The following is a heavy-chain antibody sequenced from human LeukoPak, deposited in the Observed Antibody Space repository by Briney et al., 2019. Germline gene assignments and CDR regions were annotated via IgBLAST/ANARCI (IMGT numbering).Heavy chain of an antibody. V-gene: IGHV3-23*01. Sequence: PEGSLRLSCAASGFMFSSYAVSRVRQAPGRGLEWVSLISGSGAGTYYADSVKGRFTISRDNSKDTLYLQMNNLGAEDTAIYYCAKTFTPRYYYDTSGYPDAFDVWGQGTMVTVSS. D-gene: IGHD3-22*01. CDR3: AKTFTPRYYYDTSGYPDAFDV. CDR1: GFMFSSYA. J-gene: IGHJ3*01. CDR2: ISGSGAGT.